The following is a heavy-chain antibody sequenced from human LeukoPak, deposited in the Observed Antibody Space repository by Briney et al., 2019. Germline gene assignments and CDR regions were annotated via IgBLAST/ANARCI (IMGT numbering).Heavy chain of an antibody. Sequence: SETPSLTCAVYGGSFSVYYWSWSRPPPRKRLEWIGEINHSVSTNYNPSIKSRVTISVDMSKNQFSLKLSSVTAADTAVYYCARVRGNRGKYFDCWSQGTLVTVSS. CDR1: GGSFSVYY. CDR3: ARVRGNRGKYFDC. V-gene: IGHV4-34*01. J-gene: IGHJ4*02. CDR2: INHSVST. D-gene: IGHD3-16*01.